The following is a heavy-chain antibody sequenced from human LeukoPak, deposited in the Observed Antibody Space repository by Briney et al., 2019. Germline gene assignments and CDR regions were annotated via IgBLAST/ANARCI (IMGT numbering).Heavy chain of an antibody. CDR2: ISGSGGST. CDR1: GFTFSSYA. D-gene: IGHD6-19*01. V-gene: IGHV3-23*01. J-gene: IGHJ4*02. Sequence: PGGSLRLSCAASGFTFSSYAMSWVRQAPGKGLEWVSAISGSGGSTYYADSVKGRFTISRDNSKNTFYLQMNSLRAEDTAVYYCARTRSSGWDYFDYWGQGTLVTVSS. CDR3: ARTRSSGWDYFDY.